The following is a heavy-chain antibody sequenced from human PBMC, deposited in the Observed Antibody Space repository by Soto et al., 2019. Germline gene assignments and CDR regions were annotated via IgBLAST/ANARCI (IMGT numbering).Heavy chain of an antibody. CDR2: IYYSGST. Sequence: PSETLSLTCTVSGGSISSYYWSWIRQPPGKGLEWIGYIYYSGSTNYNPSLKSRVTISVDTSKNQFSLKLSSVTAADTAVYYCARDLDCSGGSCYAYGMDVWGQGTTVTVSS. CDR3: ARDLDCSGGSCYAYGMDV. CDR1: GGSISSYY. V-gene: IGHV4-59*01. D-gene: IGHD2-15*01. J-gene: IGHJ6*02.